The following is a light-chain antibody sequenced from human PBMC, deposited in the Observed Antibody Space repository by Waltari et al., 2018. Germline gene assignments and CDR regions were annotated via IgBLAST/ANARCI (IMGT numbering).Light chain of an antibody. CDR1: QNIDTF. CDR3: QQSHTMMYT. V-gene: IGKV1-39*01. J-gene: IGKJ2*01. CDR2: GAS. Sequence: DIQLTQSPSSLSASVGDRVTITCRASQNIDTFLHWYQQRPGKAPKVLIYGASSLQSGVPARCSGSGSGTHFTLTISSLQPDDFATYFCQQSHTMMYTCGQGTKLEIK.